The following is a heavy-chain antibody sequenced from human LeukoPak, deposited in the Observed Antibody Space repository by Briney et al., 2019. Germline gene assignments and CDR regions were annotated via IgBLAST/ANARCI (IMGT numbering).Heavy chain of an antibody. Sequence: ASVKVSCKASGYTFTSYYMHWVRQAPGQGLECMGIINPSGGSTSYAQKFQGRVTMTRDTSTSTVYMELSSLRSEDTAVYYCARDHPPSYCGGDCYSEILDYYGMDVWGQGTTVTVSS. V-gene: IGHV1-46*01. D-gene: IGHD2-21*02. CDR1: GYTFTSYY. CDR2: INPSGGST. CDR3: ARDHPPSYCGGDCYSEILDYYGMDV. J-gene: IGHJ6*02.